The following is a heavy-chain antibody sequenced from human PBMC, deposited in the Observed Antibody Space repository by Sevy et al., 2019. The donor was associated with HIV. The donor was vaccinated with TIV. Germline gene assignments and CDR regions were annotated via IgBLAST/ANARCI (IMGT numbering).Heavy chain of an antibody. CDR1: GFTFSSYA. V-gene: IGHV3-23*01. J-gene: IGHJ6*02. CDR3: AKEGVLWFGESPYYGMDV. CDR2: ISGSGGST. Sequence: GGSLRLSCAASGFTFSSYAMSWVRQAPGKGLEWVSAISGSGGSTYYADSVKGRFTISRDNSKNTLYLQMNSLRAEDKGGKYWAKEGVLWFGESPYYGMDVWGQGTTVTVSS. D-gene: IGHD3-10*01.